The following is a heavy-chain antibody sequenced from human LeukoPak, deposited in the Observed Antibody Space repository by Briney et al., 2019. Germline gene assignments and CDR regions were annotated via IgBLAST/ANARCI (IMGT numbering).Heavy chain of an antibody. J-gene: IGHJ4*02. Sequence: PGGSLRLSCAASGFTFSNYSMHWVRQAPGKGLEWVSGISWSSGNIGYADSVKGRFTISRDNAKNSLYLQMNSLRAEDTALYYCVKGSSGYYSPFDYWGQGALVTVSS. D-gene: IGHD3-22*01. CDR3: VKGSSGYYSPFDY. CDR1: GFTFSNYS. V-gene: IGHV3-9*01. CDR2: ISWSSGNI.